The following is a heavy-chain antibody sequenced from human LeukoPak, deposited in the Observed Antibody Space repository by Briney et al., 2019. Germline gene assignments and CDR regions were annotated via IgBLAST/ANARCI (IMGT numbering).Heavy chain of an antibody. D-gene: IGHD3-22*01. V-gene: IGHV3-66*02. CDR2: IYSGGTT. CDR3: ARDPPYDIWYRDY. J-gene: IGHJ4*02. CDR1: EFTVSSNS. Sequence: PGGSMRLSCAASEFTVSSNSMSWVRQAPGKGLEWVSLIYSGGTTYYADSVKGRFTNSRDNSKNTLYLQMNSVRAEDTAVHYCARDPPYDIWYRDYWGQGTLVTVSS.